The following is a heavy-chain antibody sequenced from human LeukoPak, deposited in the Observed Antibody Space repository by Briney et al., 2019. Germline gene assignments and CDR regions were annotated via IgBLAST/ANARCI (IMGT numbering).Heavy chain of an antibody. CDR2: IKSDGSST. CDR1: GFTFSRYW. J-gene: IGHJ4*02. Sequence: VGSLRLSCAASGFTFSRYWMHWVRQAPGKGLVWVSCIKSDGSSTSIADSAKGRFTISRDNAKNTVYLQMNSLRAEDTAVYYCVRDNRSYNFDYWGQGTLVTVSS. CDR3: VRDNRSYNFDY. D-gene: IGHD1-26*01. V-gene: IGHV3-74*01.